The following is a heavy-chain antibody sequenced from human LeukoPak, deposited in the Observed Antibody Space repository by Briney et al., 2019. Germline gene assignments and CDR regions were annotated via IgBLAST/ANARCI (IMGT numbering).Heavy chain of an antibody. CDR3: AKDLGDSSGYSYFDY. Sequence: GGSLRLSCAASGFTFSNYAMNWVRQAPGKGLEWVSAISGSGGSTYYADSVKGRFTISRDNSKNTLYLQMNSLRAEDTAVYYCAKDLGDSSGYSYFDYWGQGTLVTVSS. CDR2: ISGSGGST. J-gene: IGHJ4*02. D-gene: IGHD3-22*01. CDR1: GFTFSNYA. V-gene: IGHV3-23*01.